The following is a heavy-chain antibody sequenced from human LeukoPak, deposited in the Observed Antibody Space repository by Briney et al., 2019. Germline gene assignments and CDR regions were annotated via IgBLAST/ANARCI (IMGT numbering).Heavy chain of an antibody. V-gene: IGHV4-59*01. Sequence: PSETLSLTCTVSGGSISSYYWSWIRQPPGKGLEWIGYIHYSGSTNYNPSLKSRVTISVDTSKNQFSLKLSSVTAADTAVYYCARSTTGVDYYYYYGMDVWGQGTTVTVSS. J-gene: IGHJ6*02. CDR3: ARSTTGVDYYYYYGMDV. CDR1: GGSISSYY. D-gene: IGHD4-11*01. CDR2: IHYSGST.